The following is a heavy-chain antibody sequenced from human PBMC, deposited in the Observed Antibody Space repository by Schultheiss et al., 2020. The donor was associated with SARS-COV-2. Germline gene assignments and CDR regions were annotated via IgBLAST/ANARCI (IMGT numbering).Heavy chain of an antibody. J-gene: IGHJ4*02. Sequence: GGSLRLSCAASGFTFSSYSMNWVRQAPGKGLEWISYISTSGNTIYYADSVKGRFTISRDNAKNSLYLQMNSLRAEDTAVYYCAREHYAVDYWGQGTLVTVSS. V-gene: IGHV3-48*04. CDR2: ISTSGNTI. CDR3: AREHYAVDY. CDR1: GFTFSSYS. D-gene: IGHD3-16*01.